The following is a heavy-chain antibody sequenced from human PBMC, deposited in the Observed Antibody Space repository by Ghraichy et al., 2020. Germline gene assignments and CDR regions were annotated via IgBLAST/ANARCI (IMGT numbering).Heavy chain of an antibody. CDR2: INHSGST. J-gene: IGHJ4*02. CDR3: ARGGDDILTGQYYFDY. Sequence: SEALSLTCAVYGGSFSGYYWSWIRQPPGKGLEWIGEINHSGSTNYNPSLKSRVTISVDTSKNQFSLKLSSVTAADTAVYYCARGGDDILTGQYYFDYWGQGTLVTVSS. V-gene: IGHV4-34*01. CDR1: GGSFSGYY. D-gene: IGHD3-9*01.